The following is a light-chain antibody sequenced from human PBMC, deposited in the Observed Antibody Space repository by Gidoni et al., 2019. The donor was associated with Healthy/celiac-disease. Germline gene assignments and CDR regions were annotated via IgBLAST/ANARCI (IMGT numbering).Light chain of an antibody. CDR2: DAS. Sequence: DIPMTQSPSSLSASVGDRVTITCQASQDISNYLKWYQQKPGKAPKLLIYDASNLETGVPSRFSGSGSGTDFTFTISSLQPEDIATYYCQQYDNLPPLTFGGGTKVEIK. CDR1: QDISNY. V-gene: IGKV1-33*01. CDR3: QQYDNLPPLT. J-gene: IGKJ4*01.